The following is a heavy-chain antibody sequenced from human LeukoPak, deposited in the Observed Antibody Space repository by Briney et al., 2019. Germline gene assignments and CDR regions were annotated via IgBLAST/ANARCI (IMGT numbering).Heavy chain of an antibody. CDR1: GYTFTSYD. CDR2: MNPNSGNT. Sequence: GASVKVSCKASGYTFTSYDINWVRQATGQGLEWMGWMNPNSGNTGYAQKFQGRVTMTRNTSLSTAYMELSSLRSEDTAMYYCARGYSGSYWVNYYYYYYMDVWGKGTTVTVSS. V-gene: IGHV1-8*01. J-gene: IGHJ6*03. D-gene: IGHD1-26*01. CDR3: ARGYSGSYWVNYYYYYYMDV.